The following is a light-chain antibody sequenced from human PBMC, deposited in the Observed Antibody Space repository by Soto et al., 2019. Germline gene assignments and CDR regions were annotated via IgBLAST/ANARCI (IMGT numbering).Light chain of an antibody. CDR2: DVN. J-gene: IGLJ2*01. Sequence: QSALTQPASVSGSPGQSITISCTGTSSDVGGYNYVSWYQHHPGKAPKLMIYDVNYRPSGVSNRFSGSKSGNTASLTISGLQAEDEADYYCSSYPSTSTTEVFGGGTKLTVL. CDR1: SSDVGGYNY. CDR3: SSYPSTSTTEV. V-gene: IGLV2-14*03.